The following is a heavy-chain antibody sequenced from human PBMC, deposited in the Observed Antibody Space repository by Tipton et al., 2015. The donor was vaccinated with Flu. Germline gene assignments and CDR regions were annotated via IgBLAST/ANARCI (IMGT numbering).Heavy chain of an antibody. Sequence: TLSLTCSVSGDFIDSRHLWGWIRQPPGQGLQWIGNVHRSGNAYYNSSLQSRVTISVDTSKNQFSLKLYAVTATDTAIYYCARRDFSNYVSEPKNWFDFWGQGTLVTVSS. J-gene: IGHJ5*01. D-gene: IGHD4-11*01. CDR3: ARRDFSNYVSEPKNWFDF. CDR2: VHRSGNA. V-gene: IGHV4-38-2*01. CDR1: GDFIDSRHL.